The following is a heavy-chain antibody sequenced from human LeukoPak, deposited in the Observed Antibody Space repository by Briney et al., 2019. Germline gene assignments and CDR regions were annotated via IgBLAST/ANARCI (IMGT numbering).Heavy chain of an antibody. CDR3: ARGYGSGSSLLDMDV. Sequence: ASVKVSCKTSGYTFTIHHIQWVRQAPGQGLEWMGWISAYNGNTNYAQKLQGRVTMTTDTSTSTAYMELRSLRSDDTAVYYCARGYGSGSSLLDMDVWGQGTTVTVSS. D-gene: IGHD3-10*01. CDR2: ISAYNGNT. J-gene: IGHJ6*02. CDR1: GYTFTIHH. V-gene: IGHV1-18*04.